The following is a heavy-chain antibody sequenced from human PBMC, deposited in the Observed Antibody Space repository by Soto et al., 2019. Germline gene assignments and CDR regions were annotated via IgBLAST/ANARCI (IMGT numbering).Heavy chain of an antibody. V-gene: IGHV3-48*04. D-gene: IGHD3-3*01. CDR3: ARELRISANWFDP. J-gene: IGHJ5*02. CDR2: ISSSSSTI. Sequence: GGSLRLSCAASGFPFSSYSRNWVRKAPGKGLEWVSYISSSSSTIYYADSVKGRFTISRDNAKNSLYLQMNSLRAEDTAVYYCARELRISANWFDPWGQGTLVTVSS. CDR1: GFPFSSYS.